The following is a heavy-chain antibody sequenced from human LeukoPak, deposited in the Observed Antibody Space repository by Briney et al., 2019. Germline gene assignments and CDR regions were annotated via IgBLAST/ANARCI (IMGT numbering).Heavy chain of an antibody. V-gene: IGHV3-23*01. CDR3: ANQKYYYDSSGYAFDI. Sequence: GGSLRLSCAAFGFTFSSYAMSWVRQAPGKGLEWVAAISGSGGSTYYADSVKGRFTISRDNSKNTLYLQMDSLRAEDTAVYYCANQKYYYDSSGYAFDIWGQGTMVTVSS. J-gene: IGHJ3*02. CDR1: GFTFSSYA. CDR2: ISGSGGST. D-gene: IGHD3-22*01.